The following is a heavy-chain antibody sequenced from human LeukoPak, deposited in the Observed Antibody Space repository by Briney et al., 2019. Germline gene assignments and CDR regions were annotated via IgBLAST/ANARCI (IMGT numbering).Heavy chain of an antibody. V-gene: IGHV1-2*02. CDR1: GYTFSDYY. CDR2: INPKSGDT. D-gene: IGHD2-8*02. CDR3: ARQDTGQLDY. J-gene: IGHJ4*02. Sequence: PGGSLILSCAASGYTFSDYYMHWVRQAPGQGLEWMGWINPKSGDTNYSQKFQARVAMTRDTSITTTYIELSRLSSDDTAVYYCARQDTGQLDYWGQGTLVTVSS.